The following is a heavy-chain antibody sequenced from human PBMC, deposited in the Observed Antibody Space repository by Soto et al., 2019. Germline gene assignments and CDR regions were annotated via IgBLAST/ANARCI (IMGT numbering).Heavy chain of an antibody. J-gene: IGHJ6*01. Sequence: QEQLLQSGGEVKKPGASVRVSCKASGYTFTKYGITWVRQAPGQGLEWMGWIGVYNGKTNYARKLQGRVIMTADTSASTADMELRSLRSDDTAVYYCSRARYCTSPSCYNHYYYGMDIW. D-gene: IGHD2-2*02. CDR1: GYTFTKYG. CDR3: SRARYCTSPSCYNHYYYGMDI. V-gene: IGHV1-18*04. CDR2: IGVYNGKT.